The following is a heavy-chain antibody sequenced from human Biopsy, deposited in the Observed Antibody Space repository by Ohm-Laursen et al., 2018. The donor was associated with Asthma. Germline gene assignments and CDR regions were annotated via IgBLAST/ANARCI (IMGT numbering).Heavy chain of an antibody. CDR2: ISKDASTQ. Sequence: SLRLSCAASGFSFSHFPIHWVRQAPSKGLEWVGVISKDASTQDYADSVKGRFTMDRDNSKNTLDLQMNSLREEDTAVYYCVRDGTDDAFDIWGQGTVVSVSS. V-gene: IGHV3-30*01. J-gene: IGHJ3*02. CDR3: VRDGTDDAFDI. CDR1: GFSFSHFP. D-gene: IGHD1-1*01.